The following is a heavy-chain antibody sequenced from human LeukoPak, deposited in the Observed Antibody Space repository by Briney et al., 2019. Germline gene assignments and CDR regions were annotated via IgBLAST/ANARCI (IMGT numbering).Heavy chain of an antibody. CDR2: INHSGST. CDR3: ARAQNDNCSSTSCYADY. CDR1: GGSFSGYY. D-gene: IGHD2-2*01. Sequence: SETLSLTCAVHGGSFSGYYWSWIRQPPGKGLEWIGEINHSGSTNYNPSLKSRVTISVDTSKNQFSLKLSSVTAADTAVYYCARAQNDNCSSTSCYADYWGQGTLVTVSS. V-gene: IGHV4-34*01. J-gene: IGHJ4*02.